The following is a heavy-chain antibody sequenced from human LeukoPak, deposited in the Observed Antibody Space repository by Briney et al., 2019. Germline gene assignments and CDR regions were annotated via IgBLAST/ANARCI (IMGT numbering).Heavy chain of an antibody. V-gene: IGHV3-33*01. J-gene: IGHJ5*02. CDR2: IWYDGSNK. Sequence: PGTSLRLSCAASGFTFSNHGMHWVRQAPGKGLEWVALIWYDGSNKEYAESVKGRFTISRDNSKNTLYLQMNSLRDEDTAVYYCARDQGTSTTAPKRKGRFDPWGQGTLVTVSS. CDR3: ARDQGTSTTAPKRKGRFDP. D-gene: IGHD1-1*01. CDR1: GFTFSNHG.